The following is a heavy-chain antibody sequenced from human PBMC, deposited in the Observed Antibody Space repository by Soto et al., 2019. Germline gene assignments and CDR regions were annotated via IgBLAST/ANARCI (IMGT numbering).Heavy chain of an antibody. V-gene: IGHV3-23*01. CDR3: AKGDSIYRHSDTYYFDS. Sequence: GGSLRLSCAASGLTFSNYAMNWVRQAPGKGLEWVSAISGSGGSTHYADSVKGRFTISRDNSKDNLYLQMDSLRAEDTAIYYCAKGDSIYRHSDTYYFDSWGQGALVTVSS. CDR1: GLTFSNYA. J-gene: IGHJ4*02. CDR2: ISGSGGST. D-gene: IGHD3-16*02.